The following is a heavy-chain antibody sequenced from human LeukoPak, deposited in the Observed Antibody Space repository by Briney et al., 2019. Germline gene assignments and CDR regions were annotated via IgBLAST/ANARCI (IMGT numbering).Heavy chain of an antibody. J-gene: IGHJ3*02. CDR1: GFTFSSYV. Sequence: GGSLRLSCTVSGFTFSSYVMSWVRQAPGKGLEWVSAISGSGGSTYYADSVKGRFTISRDNSKNTLYLQMNSLRAEDTAVYYCAKDLTYGEYAGGDAFDIWGQGTMVTVSS. CDR2: ISGSGGST. CDR3: AKDLTYGEYAGGDAFDI. V-gene: IGHV3-23*01. D-gene: IGHD4-17*01.